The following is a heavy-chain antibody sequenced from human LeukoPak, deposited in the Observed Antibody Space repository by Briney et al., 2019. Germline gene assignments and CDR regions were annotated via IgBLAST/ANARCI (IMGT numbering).Heavy chain of an antibody. CDR2: ISSSSITI. Sequence: PGGSLRLSCAASGFTFSTYSMNWVRQAPGKGLEWVSYISSSSITIYYTDSVKGRFTISRDNAKNSLYLQMNSLRAEDTAVYYCARYSSGKTYYFDYWGQGTLVTVSS. V-gene: IGHV3-48*04. CDR3: ARYSSGKTYYFDY. J-gene: IGHJ4*02. CDR1: GFTFSTYS. D-gene: IGHD6-19*01.